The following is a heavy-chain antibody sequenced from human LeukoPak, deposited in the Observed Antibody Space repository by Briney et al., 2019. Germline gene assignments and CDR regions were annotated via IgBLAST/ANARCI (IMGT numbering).Heavy chain of an antibody. CDR2: ISGSGGST. J-gene: IGHJ6*02. CDR1: GFTFSSHA. D-gene: IGHD2-2*01. CDR3: AKEGEYCSSTSCYHGMDV. V-gene: IGHV3-23*01. Sequence: GGSLRLSCAASGFTFSSHAMSWVRQAPGKGLEWVSTISGSGGSTYYADSVKGRFTISRDNSKNTLYLQMNSLRAEDTAVYYCAKEGEYCSSTSCYHGMDVWGQGTTVTVSS.